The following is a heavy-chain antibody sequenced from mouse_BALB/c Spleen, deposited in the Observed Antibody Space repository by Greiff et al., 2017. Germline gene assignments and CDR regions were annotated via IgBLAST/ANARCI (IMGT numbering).Heavy chain of an antibody. CDR1: GYTFTSYV. CDR2: INPYNDGT. Sequence: EVQLQQSGPELVKPGASVKMSCKASGYTFTSYVMHWVKQKPGQGLEWIGYINPYNDGTKYNEKFKGKATLTSDKSSSTAYMELSSLTSEDSAVYYCARSTMITTSAMDYWGQGTSVTVSS. J-gene: IGHJ4*01. V-gene: IGHV1-14*01. D-gene: IGHD2-4*01. CDR3: ARSTMITTSAMDY.